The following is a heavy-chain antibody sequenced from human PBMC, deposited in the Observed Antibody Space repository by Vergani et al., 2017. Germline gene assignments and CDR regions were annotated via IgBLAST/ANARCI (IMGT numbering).Heavy chain of an antibody. CDR1: GYTFTGYY. V-gene: IGHV1-2*02. Sequence: QVQLVQSGAEVKKPGASVKVSCKASGYTFTGYYMHWVRQAPGQGLEWMGWINPNSGGTNYAQKFQGRVTMTRDTSISTAYMELSRLRSDDTAVYYCARDLGPAYYYDRSGYSTTDYWGQGTLVTVSS. CDR2: INPNSGGT. D-gene: IGHD3-22*01. CDR3: ARDLGPAYYYDRSGYSTTDY. J-gene: IGHJ4*02.